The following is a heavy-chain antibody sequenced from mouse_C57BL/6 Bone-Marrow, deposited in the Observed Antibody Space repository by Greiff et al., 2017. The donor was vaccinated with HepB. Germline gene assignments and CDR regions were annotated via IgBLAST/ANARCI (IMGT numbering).Heavy chain of an antibody. CDR1: GYTFTSYW. J-gene: IGHJ1*03. V-gene: IGHV1-72*01. Sequence: QVQLQQPGAELVKPGASVKLSCKASGYTFTSYWMHWVKQRPGRGLEWIGRIDPNSGGTKYNEKFKSKATLTVDKPSSTAYMQLSSLTSEDSAVYYVVCQYYGSSFYWYFEVWGTGTTVTVSS. CDR2: IDPNSGGT. CDR3: VCQYYGSSFYWYFEV. D-gene: IGHD1-1*01.